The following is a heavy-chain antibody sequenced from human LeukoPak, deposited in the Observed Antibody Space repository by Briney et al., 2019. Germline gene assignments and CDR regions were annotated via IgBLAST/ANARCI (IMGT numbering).Heavy chain of an antibody. CDR1: GYTFTAYY. J-gene: IGHJ6*03. Sequence: PLALVKVSCKASGYTFTAYYIHWVRQAPGQGLEWMGRINPNSGGTNYAQKFQGRVTMTRDTSISTAYMELSRLRSDDTAVYYCAREMNYYDSSGYYLTYMDVWGKGTTVTVSS. CDR3: AREMNYYDSSGYYLTYMDV. D-gene: IGHD3-22*01. V-gene: IGHV1-2*06. CDR2: INPNSGGT.